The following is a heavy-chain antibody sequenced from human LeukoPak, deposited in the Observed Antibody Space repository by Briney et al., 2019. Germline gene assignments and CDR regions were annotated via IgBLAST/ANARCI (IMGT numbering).Heavy chain of an antibody. CDR2: TSGSGGST. V-gene: IGHV3-23*01. Sequence: PGGSLRLSCAASGFTFSSYGMSWVRQAPGKGLEWVSATSGSGGSTYYADSVKGRFTISRQNAKNSLFLQMNSLRAEDTALYHCARASGSHPLDAFDIWGQGTMVTVSS. D-gene: IGHD1-26*01. CDR3: ARASGSHPLDAFDI. J-gene: IGHJ3*02. CDR1: GFTFSSYG.